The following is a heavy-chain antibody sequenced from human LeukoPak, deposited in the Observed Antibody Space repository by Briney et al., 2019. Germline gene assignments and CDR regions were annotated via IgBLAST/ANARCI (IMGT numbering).Heavy chain of an antibody. Sequence: GGSLRLSCAASGFTFSSYSMNWVRQAPGKGLEWVSAITSSSSYIYYTDSVKGRFTISRDNAKNSLYLQMNSLRAEDTAVYYCARGYGDSSGYYPFDYWGQGTLVTVSS. CDR3: ARGYGDSSGYYPFDY. D-gene: IGHD3-22*01. CDR1: GFTFSSYS. V-gene: IGHV3-21*01. J-gene: IGHJ4*02. CDR2: ITSSSSYI.